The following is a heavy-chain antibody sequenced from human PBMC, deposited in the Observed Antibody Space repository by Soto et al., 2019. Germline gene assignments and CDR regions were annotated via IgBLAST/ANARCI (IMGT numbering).Heavy chain of an antibody. J-gene: IGHJ5*02. CDR2: INHVGGT. CDR1: GGFLSESY. V-gene: IGHV4-34*01. D-gene: IGHD3-16*01. Sequence: QVQLQQWGAGLLKPSETLSLTCAVYGGFLSESYWTWIRQPPGKGLEWIGEINHVGGTNYNPSLKSRVTMSVDTSQNQFSLRLNSVTAADTAMYFCVRIRYQLPSSVLWLDPWGQGTPVTVSS. CDR3: VRIRYQLPSSVLWLDP.